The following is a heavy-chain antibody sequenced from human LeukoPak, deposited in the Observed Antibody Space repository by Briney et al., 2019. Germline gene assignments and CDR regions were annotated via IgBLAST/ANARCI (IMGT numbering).Heavy chain of an antibody. CDR2: INPNSGGT. Sequence: ASVKVSCTTSGSTLTDYYMNWVRQAPGQGLEWMGWINPNSGGTNYAQKFQGRVTMTRDTSISTAYMELSRLRSDDTAVYYCARGGPRRGSSSSSYWGQGTLVTVSS. CDR1: GSTLTDYY. CDR3: ARGGPRRGSSSSSY. V-gene: IGHV1-2*02. J-gene: IGHJ4*02. D-gene: IGHD6-6*01.